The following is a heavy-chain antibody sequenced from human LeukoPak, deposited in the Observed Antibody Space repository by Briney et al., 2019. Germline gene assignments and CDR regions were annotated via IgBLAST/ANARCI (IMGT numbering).Heavy chain of an antibody. CDR2: FHPEDGET. CDR1: GYTLTELS. D-gene: IGHD3-10*01. CDR3: ATGLAVRGAHSPRIYYYYGMDV. V-gene: IGHV1-24*01. Sequence: ASVKVSCKVSGYTLTELSMHWVRQAPGKGLEWMGGFHPEDGETIYVQKFQGRVTMTEDTSTDTVYMELSSLRSEDTAVYYCATGLAVRGAHSPRIYYYYGMDVWGQGTTVTVSS. J-gene: IGHJ6*02.